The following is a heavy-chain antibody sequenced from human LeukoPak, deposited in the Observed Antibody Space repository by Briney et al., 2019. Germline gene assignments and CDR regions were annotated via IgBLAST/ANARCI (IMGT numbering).Heavy chain of an antibody. CDR2: VSGGGGTT. J-gene: IGHJ4*02. Sequence: QPGGSLRLSCAASGFTFSSYAMSWVRQAPGKGLEWVSAVSGGGGTTYYADSVKGRFTISRDNSKNTLFLQMNSLRAEDTAIYYCAKAPVTTCSGAYCYPFDYWGQGTLVTVSS. V-gene: IGHV3-23*01. CDR3: AKAPVTTCSGAYCYPFDY. CDR1: GFTFSSYA. D-gene: IGHD2-21*01.